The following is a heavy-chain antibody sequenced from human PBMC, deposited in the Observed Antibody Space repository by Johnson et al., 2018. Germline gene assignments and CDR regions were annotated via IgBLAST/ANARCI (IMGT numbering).Heavy chain of an antibody. CDR2: ISYDGSNK. D-gene: IGHD3-22*01. J-gene: IGHJ6*03. CDR1: GFTFSSYG. V-gene: IGHV3-30*03. Sequence: QVQLVQSGGGVVQPGRSLRLSCAASGFTFSSYGMHWVRQAPGKGLEWVAVISYDGSNKYYADSVKGRFTISRDNSKNTLYLQMNTLRAEDTAVYYCARDPSWDDSSAIYRDVWGKGTTVTVSS. CDR3: ARDPSWDDSSAIYRDV.